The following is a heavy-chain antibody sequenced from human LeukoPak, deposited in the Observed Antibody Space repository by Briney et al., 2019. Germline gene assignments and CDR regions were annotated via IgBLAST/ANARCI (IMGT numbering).Heavy chain of an antibody. CDR2: IYSGGST. J-gene: IGHJ4*02. CDR3: ASLDGYYYDSSGYGY. V-gene: IGHV3-66*01. D-gene: IGHD3-22*01. CDR1: GFTVSSNY. Sequence: GGSLRLSCAASGFTVSSNYMSWVRQAPGKGLEWVPVIYSGGSTYYADSVKGRFTISRDNSKNTLYLQMNSLRAEDTAVYYCASLDGYYYDSSGYGYWGQGTLVTVSS.